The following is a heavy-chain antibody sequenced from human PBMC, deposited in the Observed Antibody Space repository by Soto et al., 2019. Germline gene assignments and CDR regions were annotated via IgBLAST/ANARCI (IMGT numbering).Heavy chain of an antibody. Sequence: QVQLVESGGGLVKPGGSLRLSCAASGFRFSDYYMSWIRQAPGQGQEYISYIVTSSAYTNYADSVKGRFTISRDNAKDSLYLALKSLRAEEPAVYYWARLRASRLFMGGQLDYWGQGTLVTVSS. CDR3: ARLRASRLFMGGQLDY. CDR1: GFRFSDYY. V-gene: IGHV3-11*06. CDR2: IVTSSAYT. D-gene: IGHD3-16*01. J-gene: IGHJ4*02.